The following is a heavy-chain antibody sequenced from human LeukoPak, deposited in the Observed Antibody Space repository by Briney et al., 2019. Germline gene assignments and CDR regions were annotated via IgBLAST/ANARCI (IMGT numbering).Heavy chain of an antibody. CDR2: ISAYNGNT. CDR3: ARAAMGENAFDI. V-gene: IGHV1-18*01. Sequence: GASVKVSCKASGYTFTSYGISWVRQAPGQGLEWMGWISAYNGNTNYAQKFQGRVTMTEDTSTDTAYMELSSLRSEDTAMYYCARAAMGENAFDIWGQGTMVTVSS. CDR1: GYTFTSYG. J-gene: IGHJ3*02. D-gene: IGHD2-21*01.